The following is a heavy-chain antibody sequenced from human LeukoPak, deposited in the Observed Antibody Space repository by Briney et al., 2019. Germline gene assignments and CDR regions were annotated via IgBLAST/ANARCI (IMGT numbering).Heavy chain of an antibody. V-gene: IGHV1-8*01. J-gene: IGHJ5*02. D-gene: IGHD6-13*01. CDR1: GYTFTSYD. Sequence: ASVKVSCKASGYTFTSYDINWVRQATGQGLEWMGWMNPNSGNTGYAQKFQGRVTMTRNTSISTAYMELSSLRSDDTAVYYCARDPRLAAAGTSNWFDPWGQGTLVTVSS. CDR2: MNPNSGNT. CDR3: ARDPRLAAAGTSNWFDP.